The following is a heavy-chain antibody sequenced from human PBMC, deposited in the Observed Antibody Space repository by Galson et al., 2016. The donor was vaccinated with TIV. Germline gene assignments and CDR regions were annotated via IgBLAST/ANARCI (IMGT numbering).Heavy chain of an antibody. CDR1: GDSVSSDTYY. D-gene: IGHD3-22*01. Sequence: ENLSLTCTFSGDSVSSDTYYWTWIRQPPGKGLEWIGYVFHSGATNYNPPLKSRLTISVHTSKTQFSLKLTSVTAADTALYFCARGTSHYDRIGYFFDYWGQGRLVTVSS. J-gene: IGHJ4*02. CDR3: ARGTSHYDRIGYFFDY. CDR2: VFHSGAT. V-gene: IGHV4-61*01.